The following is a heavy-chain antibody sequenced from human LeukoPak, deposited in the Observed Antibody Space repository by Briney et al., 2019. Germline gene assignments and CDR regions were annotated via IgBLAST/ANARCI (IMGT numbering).Heavy chain of an antibody. J-gene: IGHJ4*02. CDR3: AAGKDGYNPLDY. CDR1: GFTFSSYS. CDR2: ISGSNSYI. V-gene: IGHV3-21*04. Sequence: GGSLRLSCAASGFTFSSYSMNWVRQAPGKGLEWVSSISGSNSYIYYADSVKGRFTISRDNSKNSLYLQMNSLRAEDTALYYCAAGKDGYNPLDYWGQGTLVTVSS. D-gene: IGHD5-24*01.